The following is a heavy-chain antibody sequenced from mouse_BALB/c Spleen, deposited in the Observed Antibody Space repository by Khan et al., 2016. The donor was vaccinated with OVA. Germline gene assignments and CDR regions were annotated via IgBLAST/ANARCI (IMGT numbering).Heavy chain of an antibody. D-gene: IGHD4-1*01. Sequence: EVELVESGGDLVKPGGSLKLSCAASGFTFSSYSMSWVRQTPDKRLEWVASISSGGDYTYYPDSVKGRFTISRDNAKNTLYLQMSDLKSEDAAMYYCHDSLTGSFAYWGQGTLVTVSA. J-gene: IGHJ3*01. CDR2: ISSGGDYT. CDR1: GFTFSSYS. CDR3: HDSLTGSFAY. V-gene: IGHV5-6*01.